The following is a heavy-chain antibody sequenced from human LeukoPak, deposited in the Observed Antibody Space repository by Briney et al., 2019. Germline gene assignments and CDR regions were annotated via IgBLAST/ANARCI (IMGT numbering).Heavy chain of an antibody. CDR1: GGSISSGGYY. CDR3: ARTYCRGGTCYSWDY. Sequence: SQTLSLTCTVSGGSISSGGYYWSWIRQHPGKGLEWIGYIYYSGSTYYNPSLKSRVTISVDTSKNQFSLKLSSVTAADTAVYYCARTYCRGGTCYSWDYWGQGTLVTVSS. CDR2: IYYSGST. J-gene: IGHJ4*02. V-gene: IGHV4-31*03. D-gene: IGHD2-15*01.